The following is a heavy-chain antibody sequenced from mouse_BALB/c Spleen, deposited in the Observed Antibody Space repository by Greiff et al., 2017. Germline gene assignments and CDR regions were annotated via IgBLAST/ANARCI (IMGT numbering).Heavy chain of an antibody. J-gene: IGHJ1*01. Sequence: EVKVVESGGGLVQPGGSLKLSCAASGFDFSRYWMSWVRQAPGKGLEWIGEINPDSSTINYTPSLKDKFIISRDNAKNTLYLQMSKVRSEDTALYYCARLATTVEGWYFDVWGAGTTVTVSS. CDR1: GFDFSRYW. CDR2: INPDSSTI. D-gene: IGHD1-1*01. CDR3: ARLATTVEGWYFDV. V-gene: IGHV4-1*02.